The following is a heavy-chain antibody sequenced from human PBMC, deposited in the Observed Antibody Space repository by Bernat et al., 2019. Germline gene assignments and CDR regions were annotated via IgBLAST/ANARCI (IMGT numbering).Heavy chain of an antibody. Sequence: QVQLQESGPGLVKPSETLSLTCTVSGGSISSYYWSWIRQPPGKGLEWIGYIYYSGSTNYNPSLKSRVTISVDTSKNQFSLKLSSVTAADTAVYYCATPAFIGDYGTDYWGQGTLVTVSS. CDR2: IYYSGST. CDR3: ATPAFIGDYGTDY. D-gene: IGHD4-17*01. V-gene: IGHV4-59*08. J-gene: IGHJ4*02. CDR1: GGSISSYY.